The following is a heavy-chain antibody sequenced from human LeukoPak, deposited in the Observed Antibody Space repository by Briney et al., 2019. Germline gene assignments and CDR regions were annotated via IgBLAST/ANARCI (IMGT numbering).Heavy chain of an antibody. V-gene: IGHV3-30*18. J-gene: IGHJ4*02. Sequence: PGRSLRLSCAASGFTFSSYGMHWVRQAPGKGLEWVAVISYDGSNKYYAASVKGRFTISRDNSKNTLYLQMNSLRAEDTAVYYCAKDGLYDFWSGYPPYYFDYWGQGTLVTVSS. CDR1: GFTFSSYG. CDR2: ISYDGSNK. D-gene: IGHD3-3*01. CDR3: AKDGLYDFWSGYPPYYFDY.